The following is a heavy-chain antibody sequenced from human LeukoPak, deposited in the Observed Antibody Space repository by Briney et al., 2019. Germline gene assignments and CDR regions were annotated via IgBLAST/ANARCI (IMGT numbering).Heavy chain of an antibody. CDR2: IWYDGSTK. CDR3: AKESYYDTSGDAFDI. D-gene: IGHD3-22*01. CDR1: GFSFKDTG. V-gene: IGHV3-33*06. J-gene: IGHJ3*02. Sequence: GGSLRLSCAASGFSFKDTGMHWVRQAPGKGPEWLTIIWYDGSTKYYADSVKGRFTISRDNSYNMLYLQVNSLRAEDTALYYCAKESYYDTSGDAFDIWGRGTMVTVSS.